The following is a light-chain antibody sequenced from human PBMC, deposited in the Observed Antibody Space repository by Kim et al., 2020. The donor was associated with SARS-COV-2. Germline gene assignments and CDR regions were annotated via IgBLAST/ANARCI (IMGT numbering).Light chain of an antibody. Sequence: DIQMTQSPSSLSASVGDRVTITCQASQDISNYLNWYQQKPGKAPKLLIYDASNLETGVPSRFSGGGSGTDFTFTISSLQPEDIATYYCQQYDNLPTFGQGTKLEI. J-gene: IGKJ2*01. V-gene: IGKV1-33*01. CDR2: DAS. CDR3: QQYDNLPT. CDR1: QDISNY.